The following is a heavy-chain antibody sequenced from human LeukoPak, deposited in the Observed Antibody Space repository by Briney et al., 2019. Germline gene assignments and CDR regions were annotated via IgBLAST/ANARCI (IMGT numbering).Heavy chain of an antibody. V-gene: IGHV3-15*01. J-gene: IGHJ4*02. CDR3: TTGYYDFWSGYYPTFDY. CDR2: IKSKTDGGTT. D-gene: IGHD3-3*01. CDR1: GFTFSNAW. Sequence: PGGSLRLSCAASGFTFSNAWMSWVRQAPGKGLEWVGRIKSKTDGGTTDYAAPVKGRFTISRDDSKNTLYLQMNSLKTEDTAVYYCTTGYYDFWSGYYPTFDYWGQGTLVTVSS.